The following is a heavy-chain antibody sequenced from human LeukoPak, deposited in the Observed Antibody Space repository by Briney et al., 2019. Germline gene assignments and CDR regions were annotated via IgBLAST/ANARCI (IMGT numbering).Heavy chain of an antibody. V-gene: IGHV4-39*02. Sequence: PSETLSLTCTVSGGSISSSTYYWGWIRQPPGKGLEWIGAIYYSGTTYYNPFLRSRVTISVDTSKNHFSLKLSSVTAADTALYHCASAPRQGSIGGLDYWGQGTLVTVSS. CDR3: ASAPRQGSIGGLDY. J-gene: IGHJ4*02. CDR2: IYYSGTT. CDR1: GGSISSSTYY. D-gene: IGHD3-16*01.